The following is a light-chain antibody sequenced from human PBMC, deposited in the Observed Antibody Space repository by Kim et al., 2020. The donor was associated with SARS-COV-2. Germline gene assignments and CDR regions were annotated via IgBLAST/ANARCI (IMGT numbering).Light chain of an antibody. CDR1: QSVSSSY. CDR3: QQHGTSPWT. Sequence: EIVLTQSPGTLSLSPGERATLSCRASQSVSSSYLAWYQQKPGQAPRLLIYGAYNRDTAIPERFTGSGSGTDLTLTISRLEPEDFAVYYCQQHGTSPWTFGQGTKVDIK. V-gene: IGKV3-20*01. J-gene: IGKJ1*01. CDR2: GAY.